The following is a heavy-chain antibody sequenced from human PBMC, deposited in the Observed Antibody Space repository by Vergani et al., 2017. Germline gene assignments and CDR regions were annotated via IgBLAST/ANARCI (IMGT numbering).Heavy chain of an antibody. D-gene: IGHD6-19*01. CDR1: GFTFSSYS. J-gene: IGHJ4*03. CDR2: ISNTSDTI. Sequence: DVQLVELGGDLVQPGGSLGPSVAASGFTFSSYSMNWVRQAPGKGLEWRSYISNTSDTIYYADTVRGRFTITRDNAKNSLYVEMNSLRVEDTAVYFCARSLVAGKGGYWGQGTRVAVSS. V-gene: IGHV3-48*01. CDR3: ARSLVAGKGGY.